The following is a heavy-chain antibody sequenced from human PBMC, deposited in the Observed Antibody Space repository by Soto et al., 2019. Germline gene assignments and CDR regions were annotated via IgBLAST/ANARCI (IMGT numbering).Heavy chain of an antibody. D-gene: IGHD2-21*02. V-gene: IGHV4-30-4*01. J-gene: IGHJ4*02. CDR2: INYSGLT. CDR3: ASGFFNYGDSLYFFDD. Sequence: QVQLQESGPRLVKPSQTLSLTCPVSGGSISSGDHYWTWIRQPPGKGLEWIGYINYSGLTYYNPSLMCRLTISIDTSKNQFSLNVRSVTAADTAVYYCASGFFNYGDSLYFFDDWGQGILVSVSA. CDR1: GGSISSGDHY.